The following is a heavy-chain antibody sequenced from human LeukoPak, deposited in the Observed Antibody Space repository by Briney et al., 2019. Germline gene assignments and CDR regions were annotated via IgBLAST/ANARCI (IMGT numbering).Heavy chain of an antibody. D-gene: IGHD3-16*01. J-gene: IGHJ6*01. CDR3: ARDDAFRGVAMDV. CDR2: LNTDGSST. CDR1: GFTFSGYW. V-gene: IGHV3-74*01. Sequence: PGGSLRLSCAASGFTFSGYWMHWVRQVPGKGPVWVSRLNTDGSSTSYADSVKGRFTISRDNAKNTLYLQMNSLRAEDTAVYYCARDDAFRGVAMDVWGQGTTVTVSS.